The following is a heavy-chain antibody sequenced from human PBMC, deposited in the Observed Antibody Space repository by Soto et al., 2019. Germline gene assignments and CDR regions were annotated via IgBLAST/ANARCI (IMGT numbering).Heavy chain of an antibody. Sequence: GGSLRLSCAASGFTFSNAWMSWVRQAPGKGLEWVGRIKSKTDGGTTDYAAPVKGRFTISRDDSKNTLYLQMNSLKTEDTAVYYCTTGAYCGGDCYCDYWGQGTLVTVSS. J-gene: IGHJ4*02. CDR3: TTGAYCGGDCYCDY. CDR1: GFTFSNAW. D-gene: IGHD2-21*02. CDR2: IKSKTDGGTT. V-gene: IGHV3-15*01.